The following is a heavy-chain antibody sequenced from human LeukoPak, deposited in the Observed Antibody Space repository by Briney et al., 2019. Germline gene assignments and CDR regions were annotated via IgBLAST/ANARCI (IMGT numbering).Heavy chain of an antibody. V-gene: IGHV3-23*01. CDR1: GFTFSTYA. Sequence: GGSLRLSCAASGFTFSTYAMSWVRQAPGKGLEWVSTISGSSGTTYYADSVKGRFTISRDNSKNTLYLQMNSLRAEDTAVYYCAKDSMVRGLVDYWGQGTLVTVSA. CDR3: AKDSMVRGLVDY. CDR2: ISGSSGTT. J-gene: IGHJ4*02. D-gene: IGHD3-10*01.